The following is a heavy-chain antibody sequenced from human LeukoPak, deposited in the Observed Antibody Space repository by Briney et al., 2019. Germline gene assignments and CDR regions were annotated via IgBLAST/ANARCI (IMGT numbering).Heavy chain of an antibody. V-gene: IGHV4-39*07. CDR1: GGSISSSSYY. CDR3: ARVRSTKGYPREPDY. D-gene: IGHD5/OR15-5a*01. Sequence: SETLSLTCTVSGGSISSSSYYWGWIRQPPGKGLEWIGSIYYSGSTYYNPSLKSRVTISVDTSKNQFSLKLSSVTAADTAVYYCARVRSTKGYPREPDYWGQGTLVTVSS. CDR2: IYYSGST. J-gene: IGHJ4*02.